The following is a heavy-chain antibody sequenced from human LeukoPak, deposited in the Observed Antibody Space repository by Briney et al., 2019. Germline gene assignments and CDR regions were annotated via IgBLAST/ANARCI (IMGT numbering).Heavy chain of an antibody. Sequence: GSSVKVSCKASGGTFSSYTISWVRQAPGQGLEWTGRIIPILGIANYAQKFQGRVTITADKSTSTAYMELSSLRSEDTAVYYCARDHEMGGMDVWGQGTTVTVSS. D-gene: IGHD5-24*01. CDR1: GGTFSSYT. CDR2: IIPILGIA. V-gene: IGHV1-69*04. CDR3: ARDHEMGGMDV. J-gene: IGHJ6*02.